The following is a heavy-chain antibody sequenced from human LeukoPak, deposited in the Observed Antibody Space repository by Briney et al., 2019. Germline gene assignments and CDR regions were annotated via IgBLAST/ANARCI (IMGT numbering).Heavy chain of an antibody. CDR1: GFTFSSYS. V-gene: IGHV3-21*01. CDR3: AGGYCSSTSCYDADFDY. Sequence: PGGSLRLSCAASGFTFSSYSMNWVRQAPGKGLEWVSSISSSSSYIYYADSVKGRFTISRDNAKNSLCLQMNSLRAEDTAVYYCAGGYCSSTSCYDADFDYWGQGTLVTVSS. CDR2: ISSSSSYI. J-gene: IGHJ4*02. D-gene: IGHD2-2*01.